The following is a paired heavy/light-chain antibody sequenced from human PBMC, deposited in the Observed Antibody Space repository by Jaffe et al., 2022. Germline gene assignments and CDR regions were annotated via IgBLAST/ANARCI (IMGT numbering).Light chain of an antibody. Sequence: DIQMTQSPSSLSASVGDRVTITCRASQGISNYLAWYQQKPGKVPKLLIYAASTLKSGAPSRFSGSGSGTDFTLTISSLQPEDVATYYCQKYNSAPITFGQGTRLEIK. V-gene: IGKV1-27*01. CDR1: QGISNY. J-gene: IGKJ5*01. CDR2: AAS. CDR3: QKYNSAPIT.
Heavy chain of an antibody. CDR2: INWNSGSM. J-gene: IGHJ4*02. D-gene: IGHD2-2*01. CDR1: GFTFDDYA. V-gene: IGHV3-9*01. Sequence: EVQLVESGGGLVQPGRSLRLSCAASGFTFDDYAMHWVRQAPGKGLEWVSGINWNSGSMAYADSVKGRFTISRDSATNSLYLQMNSLRPEDTAFYYCARDQGYSISWPDYWGQGTLVTVSS. CDR3: ARDQGYSISWPDY.